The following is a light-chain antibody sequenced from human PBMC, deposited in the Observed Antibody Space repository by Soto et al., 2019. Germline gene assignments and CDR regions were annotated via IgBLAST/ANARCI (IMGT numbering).Light chain of an antibody. CDR2: GAS. V-gene: IGKV3-15*01. J-gene: IGKJ1*01. CDR3: QQYYHWPRT. Sequence: VVLTQSPATLSLSPGDRAALSCKASQSVHNFLAWYQQKPGQAPRLLIYGASTRATGVPDRFTGSGSGTDFILTITSLQSEDFGIYYCQQYYHWPRTFGQGTKVDIK. CDR1: QSVHNF.